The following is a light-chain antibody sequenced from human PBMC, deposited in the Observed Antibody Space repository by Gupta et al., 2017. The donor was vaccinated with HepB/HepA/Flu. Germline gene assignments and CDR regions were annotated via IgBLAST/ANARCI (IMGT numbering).Light chain of an antibody. Sequence: DIQMTQSPSSLSASVGDRVTITCQASQDISNYLNWYQQKPGKAPKLLIYDASNLETGVPSRFSGSGSGTDFTFTISSLQPEDIATYYCQQYDNLPITFHQGGRPGIK. CDR1: QDISNY. CDR3: QQYDNLPIT. CDR2: DAS. J-gene: IGKJ5*01. V-gene: IGKV1-33*01.